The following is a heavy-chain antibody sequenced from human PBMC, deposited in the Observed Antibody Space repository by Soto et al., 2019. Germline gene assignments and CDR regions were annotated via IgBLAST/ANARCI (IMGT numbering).Heavy chain of an antibody. D-gene: IGHD2-2*02. CDR3: ARGVVPAVIWGWFDP. CDR1: GGSISSYY. Sequence: PSETLSLTCTVSGGSISSYYWSWIRQPPGKGLEWIGYIYYSGSTNYNPSLKSRVTISVDTSKNQFSLKMSSVSAADTAVYYCARGVVPAVIWGWFDPWGQGTLVTVS. V-gene: IGHV4-59*01. CDR2: IYYSGST. J-gene: IGHJ5*02.